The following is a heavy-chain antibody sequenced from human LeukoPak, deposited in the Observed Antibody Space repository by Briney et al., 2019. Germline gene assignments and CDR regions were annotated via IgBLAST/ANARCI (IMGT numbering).Heavy chain of an antibody. CDR2: IRFDGSFT. CDR1: GFRFNTFG. Sequence: PGGSLRLSCETSGFRFNTFGMHWVRRAPGKGLDWVAFIRFDGSFTSTADTVKGRFIISRDNSKNMLYLQMNSLRTDDTGVYYCVKARYSSVQLDYWGQGTLVSVSS. CDR3: VKARYSSVQLDY. D-gene: IGHD3-22*01. V-gene: IGHV3-30*02. J-gene: IGHJ4*02.